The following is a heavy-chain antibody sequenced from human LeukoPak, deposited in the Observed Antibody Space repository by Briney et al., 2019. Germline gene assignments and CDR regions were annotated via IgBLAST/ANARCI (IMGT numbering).Heavy chain of an antibody. CDR2: INHSGST. D-gene: IGHD6-13*01. Sequence: PSETLSLTCAVYGGSFSGYYWSWIRQPPGKGLEWIGEINHSGSTNYNPSLKSRVTISVDRSKNQFSLKLSSVTAADTAVYYCARSIAAAGTEWFDPWGQGTLVTVSS. V-gene: IGHV4-34*01. CDR1: GGSFSGYY. CDR3: ARSIAAAGTEWFDP. J-gene: IGHJ5*02.